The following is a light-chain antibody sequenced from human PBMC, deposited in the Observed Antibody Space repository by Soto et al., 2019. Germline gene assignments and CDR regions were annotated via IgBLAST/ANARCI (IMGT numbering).Light chain of an antibody. Sequence: DIQMTQSPSTLSASVGDRVTISCRASQSIESWLAWYQQKPGTPPNLLIYKASSLQSGVPSRFSGSGSGTDFTLTISSLQPDDFATYFCQQYSTYWTFGQGTKVEIK. V-gene: IGKV1-5*03. J-gene: IGKJ1*01. CDR3: QQYSTYWT. CDR2: KAS. CDR1: QSIESW.